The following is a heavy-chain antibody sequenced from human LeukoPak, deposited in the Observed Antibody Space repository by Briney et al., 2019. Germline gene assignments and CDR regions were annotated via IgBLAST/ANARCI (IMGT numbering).Heavy chain of an antibody. CDR3: ARDRAIGYCSGGSCPYYFDY. CDR2: INAGNGNT. D-gene: IGHD2-15*01. Sequence: VSVTVYCMASGYTVASDDMLWVRQGPGQRNKWMGWINAGNGNTKYSQKFQGRVTITRDTSASTAYMELSSLRSEDTAVYYCARDRAIGYCSGGSCPYYFDYWGQGTLVTVSS. CDR1: GYTVASDD. J-gene: IGHJ4*02. V-gene: IGHV1-3*01.